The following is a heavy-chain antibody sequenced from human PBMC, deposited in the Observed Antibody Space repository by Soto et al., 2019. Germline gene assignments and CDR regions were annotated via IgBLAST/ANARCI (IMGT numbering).Heavy chain of an antibody. Sequence: SETLSLTCSVSGASVNSYSWSWIRQSAGKGLEWIGRIYASASTNYSPSFKGRVTLSVDTSENQVFLKLTSVAAADTAIYYCAKDREEGYNFYYGMDVWGQGATVTVSS. CDR2: IYASAST. CDR3: AKDREEGYNFYYGMDV. J-gene: IGHJ6*02. CDR1: GASVNSYS. D-gene: IGHD5-12*01. V-gene: IGHV4-4*07.